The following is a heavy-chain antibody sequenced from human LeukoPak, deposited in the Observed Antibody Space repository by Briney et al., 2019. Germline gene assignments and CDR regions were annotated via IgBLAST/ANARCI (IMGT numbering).Heavy chain of an antibody. V-gene: IGHV3-9*01. J-gene: IGHJ4*02. D-gene: IGHD3-22*01. CDR2: ISWNSGST. CDR1: GFTFDDYA. CDR3: AKDAGYYDSSGYYLD. Sequence: GRSLRLSCAASGFTFDDYAMHWVRQAPGKGLEWVSGISWNSGSTYYADSVKGRFTISRDNSKNTLYLQMNSLRAEDTAVYYCAKDAGYYDSSGYYLDWGQGTLVTVSS.